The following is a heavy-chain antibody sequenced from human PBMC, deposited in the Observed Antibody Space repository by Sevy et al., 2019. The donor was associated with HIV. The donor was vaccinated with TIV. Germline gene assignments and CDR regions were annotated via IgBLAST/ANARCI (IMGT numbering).Heavy chain of an antibody. CDR1: GFTFSNAW. CDR2: IKSKTDGGTT. J-gene: IGHJ4*02. D-gene: IGHD3-10*01. Sequence: GGSLRLSCAASGFTFSNAWMSWVRQAPGKGLEWVGRIKSKTDGGTTDYAAPVKGRFTISRDDSKNTLYLQMNSLKTEDTAVYYCTTGSLSKSYGSGSYYGGRDYYFHYWGQGTLVTVSS. V-gene: IGHV3-15*01. CDR3: TTGSLSKSYGSGSYYGGRDYYFHY.